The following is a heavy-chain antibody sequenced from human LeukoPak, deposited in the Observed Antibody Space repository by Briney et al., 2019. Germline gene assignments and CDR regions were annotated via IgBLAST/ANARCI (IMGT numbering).Heavy chain of an antibody. J-gene: IGHJ4*02. CDR2: IDPSDSYT. Sequence: GESLKISSQGSGYSFTSYWISWVRQMPGKGLEWMGRIDPSDSYTNYSPSFQGHVTISADKSISTAYLQWSSLKASDTAMYYCARHPPNPGYCSSTSCLRDFWGPGTLVTVSS. CDR1: GYSFTSYW. V-gene: IGHV5-10-1*01. D-gene: IGHD2-2*01. CDR3: ARHPPNPGYCSSTSCLRDF.